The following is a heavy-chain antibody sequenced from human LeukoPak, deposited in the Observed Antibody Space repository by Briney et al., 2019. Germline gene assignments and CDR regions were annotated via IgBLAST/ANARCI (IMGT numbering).Heavy chain of an antibody. CDR3: ARDYRYYYDSSGYSYFDY. J-gene: IGHJ4*02. D-gene: IGHD3-22*01. CDR1: GGSFSGYY. V-gene: IGHV4-34*01. CDR2: INHSGST. Sequence: PSETLSLTCAVYGGSFSGYYWNWIRQPPGKGLEWIGEINHSGSTNYNPSLKSRVTISVDTSKNQFSLKLSSVTAADTAVYYCARDYRYYYDSSGYSYFDYWGQGTLVTVSS.